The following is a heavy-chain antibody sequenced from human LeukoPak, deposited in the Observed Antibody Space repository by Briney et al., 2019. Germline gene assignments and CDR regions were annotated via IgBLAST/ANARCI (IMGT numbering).Heavy chain of an antibody. V-gene: IGHV1-8*01. D-gene: IGHD3-22*01. CDR2: MNPNSGNT. CDR1: GYTFTSYD. J-gene: IGHJ3*02. Sequence: ASVKVSCKASGYTFTSYDINWVRQATGQGLEWMGWMNPNSGNTGYAQRFQGRVTMTTDTSTSTAYMELRSLRSDDTAVYYCARNQRGADYYDSSGYYYWNHAFDIWGQGTMVTVSS. CDR3: ARNQRGADYYDSSGYYYWNHAFDI.